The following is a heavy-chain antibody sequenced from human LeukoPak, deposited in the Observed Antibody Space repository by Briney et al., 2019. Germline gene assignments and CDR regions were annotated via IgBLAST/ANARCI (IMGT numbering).Heavy chain of an antibody. V-gene: IGHV1-18*01. CDR3: ARGVKDIAVVVAATDYYCYMDV. CDR2: ISAYNGNT. CDR1: GYTFTSYG. J-gene: IGHJ6*03. Sequence: GASVKVSCKASGYTFTSYGISWVRQAPGQGLEWMGWISAYNGNTNYAQKLQGRVTMTTDTSTSTAYMELRSLRSDDTAVYYCARGVKDIAVVVAATDYYCYMDVWGKGTTVTVSS. D-gene: IGHD2-15*01.